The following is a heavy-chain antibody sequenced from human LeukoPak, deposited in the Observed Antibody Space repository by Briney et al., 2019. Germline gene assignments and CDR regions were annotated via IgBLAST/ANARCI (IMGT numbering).Heavy chain of an antibody. CDR2: ISSSGSTI. J-gene: IGHJ5*02. V-gene: IGHV3-11*01. CDR1: GFTFSDYY. Sequence: GGSLRLSCAASGFTFSDYYMSWIRQAPGKGLEWVSYISSSGSTIYYADSVKGRFTISRDNAKNSLYLQMNSLRAEDTAVYYCARDPLARRWSPKYNWFDPWGQGTLVTVPS. D-gene: IGHD5-24*01. CDR3: ARDPLARRWSPKYNWFDP.